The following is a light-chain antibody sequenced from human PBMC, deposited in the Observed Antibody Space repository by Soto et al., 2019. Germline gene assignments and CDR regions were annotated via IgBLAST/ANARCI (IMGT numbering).Light chain of an antibody. CDR2: AAS. V-gene: IGKV1-12*01. CDR3: QQANSFPLT. Sequence: DIQMTQSPSSVSASLGDRVTITCRARQAISSRLAWYQQKPGKDPKLLIYAASSLQSGVPSRFSGSGSGTDFTLTISSLQPEDFATYYCQQANSFPLTFGGGTMVEIK. J-gene: IGKJ4*01. CDR1: QAISSR.